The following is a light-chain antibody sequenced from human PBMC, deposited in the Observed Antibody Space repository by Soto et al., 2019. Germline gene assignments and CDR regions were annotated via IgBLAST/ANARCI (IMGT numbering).Light chain of an antibody. CDR2: EVS. J-gene: IGLJ1*01. Sequence: QSVLTQPASVSGSPGQSITISCTGTSTDIGGYDRVSWYQQHPGQAPKLMIYEVSSRPSGVSNRFSGSKSGNTASLTISGLQPEDEADYYCSSYTSSSTLYVFGTGTKVTVL. V-gene: IGLV2-14*01. CDR1: STDIGGYDR. CDR3: SSYTSSSTLYV.